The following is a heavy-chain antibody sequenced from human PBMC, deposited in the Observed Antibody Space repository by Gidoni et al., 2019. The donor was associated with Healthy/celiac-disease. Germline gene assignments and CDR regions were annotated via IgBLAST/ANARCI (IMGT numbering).Heavy chain of an antibody. CDR1: GFTFSSYA. V-gene: IGHV3-23*01. CDR3: AKGRGPHWNDVVSDFDY. J-gene: IGHJ4*02. D-gene: IGHD1-1*01. Sequence: EVQLLESGGGLVQPGGSLRLSCAASGFTFSSYAMSWVRQAPGKGLEWVSAISGSGGSTYYADSVKGRFTISRDNSKNTLYLQMNSLRAEDTAVYYCAKGRGPHWNDVVSDFDYWGQGTLVTVSS. CDR2: ISGSGGST.